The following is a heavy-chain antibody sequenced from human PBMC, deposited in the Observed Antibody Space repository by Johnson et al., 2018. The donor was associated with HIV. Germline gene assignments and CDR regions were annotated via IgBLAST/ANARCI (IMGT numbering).Heavy chain of an antibody. CDR1: GFTVSRNY. CDR3: ARDTRSAAAGHGAFDV. D-gene: IGHD6-13*01. V-gene: IGHV3-53*01. CDR2: IYSDDMT. J-gene: IGHJ3*01. Sequence: EVQLVESGGGLIQSGGSLRLSCAASGFTVSRNYMSWVRQAPGKGLEWVSVIYSDDMTYYADSVKGRFTISRVNSKNTLYLQMNSLRAEDTAVYYCARDTRSAAAGHGAFDVWGQGTMVTVSS.